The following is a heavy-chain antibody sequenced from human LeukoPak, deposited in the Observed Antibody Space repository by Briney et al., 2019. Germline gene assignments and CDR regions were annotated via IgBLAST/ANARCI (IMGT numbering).Heavy chain of an antibody. CDR3: ASLERYDILTGPFDY. J-gene: IGHJ4*02. V-gene: IGHV3-74*01. CDR1: GFTFSSYW. CDR2: INSDGSST. D-gene: IGHD3-9*01. Sequence: GGSLRLSCAASGFTFSSYWMHWVRQAPGKGLVWVSRINSDGSSTSHADSVKGRFTISRDNAKNSLYLQMNSLRAEDTAVYYCASLERYDILTGPFDYWGQGTLVTVSS.